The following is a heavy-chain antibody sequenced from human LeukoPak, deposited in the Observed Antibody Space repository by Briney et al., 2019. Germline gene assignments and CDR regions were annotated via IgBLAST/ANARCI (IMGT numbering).Heavy chain of an antibody. J-gene: IGHJ3*02. Sequence: SETLSLTCTVSGGSISSGGYYWSWIRQHPGKGLEWIGYIYYSGSTYYNPSLKSRVTISVDTSKNQFSLKLSSVTAADTAVYYCARDSEGSPRGAFDIWGQGTMVTVSS. V-gene: IGHV4-31*03. CDR3: ARDSEGSPRGAFDI. CDR2: IYYSGST. D-gene: IGHD3-10*01. CDR1: GGSISSGGYY.